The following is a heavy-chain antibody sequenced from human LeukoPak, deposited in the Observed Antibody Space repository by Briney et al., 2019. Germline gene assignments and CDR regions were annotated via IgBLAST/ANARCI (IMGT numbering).Heavy chain of an antibody. Sequence: SETLSHTCTVSGGSISGSDYYWGWIRQPPGKGLEWIGTIYYSGTTYYNPSLKSRVTISVDTSKNQFSLKLSSVTAADTAVYYCARQSYDAGSYSVLDHWGQGTLVTVSS. J-gene: IGHJ4*02. D-gene: IGHD3-10*01. CDR1: GGSISGSDYY. CDR2: IYYSGTT. CDR3: ARQSYDAGSYSVLDH. V-gene: IGHV4-39*01.